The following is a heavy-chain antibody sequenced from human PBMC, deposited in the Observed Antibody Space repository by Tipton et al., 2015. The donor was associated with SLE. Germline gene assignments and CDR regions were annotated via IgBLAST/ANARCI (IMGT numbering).Heavy chain of an antibody. D-gene: IGHD5-24*01. CDR1: GGSITNVNYF. V-gene: IGHV4-31*03. CDR2: IYYSGTT. J-gene: IGHJ4*02. CDR3: ARGEIWGSYFDY. Sequence: TLSLTCTVSGGSITNVNYFWSWFRQHPGKGLEWIGYIYYSGTTYYNPSLKSRVTISMDTSKKHFSLKLSSVTAADTAIYYCARGEIWGSYFDYWGQGTLVTVSS.